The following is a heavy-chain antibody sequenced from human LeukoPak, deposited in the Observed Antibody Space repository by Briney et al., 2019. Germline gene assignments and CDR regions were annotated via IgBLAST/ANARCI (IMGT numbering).Heavy chain of an antibody. CDR3: ARVKMITFGGVIVMHWFDP. Sequence: SETLSLTCAVSGGSISSNSYYWGWIRQPPGKGLEWIGSIYYSGSTYYNPSLKSRVTISVDTSKNQFSLKLSSVTAADTAVYYCARVKMITFGGVIVMHWFDPWGQGTLVTVSS. CDR2: IYYSGST. V-gene: IGHV4-39*01. D-gene: IGHD3-16*02. J-gene: IGHJ5*02. CDR1: GGSISSNSYY.